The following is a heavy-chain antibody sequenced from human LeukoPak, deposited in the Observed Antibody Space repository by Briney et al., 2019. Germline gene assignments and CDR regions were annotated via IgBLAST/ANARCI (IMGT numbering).Heavy chain of an antibody. V-gene: IGHV3-66*01. J-gene: IGHJ6*02. CDR1: GITVNSNY. D-gene: IGHD6-25*01. CDR3: AKGYSSAYNYYYYAMDV. Sequence: GGSLRLSCAASGITVNSNYMSWVRQAPGKGLEWVSVIYSGGSTFYADSVKGRFTISRDNSQNTLYLQMNSLRAEDTAVYYCAKGYSSAYNYYYYAMDVWGQGTTVTVSS. CDR2: IYSGGST.